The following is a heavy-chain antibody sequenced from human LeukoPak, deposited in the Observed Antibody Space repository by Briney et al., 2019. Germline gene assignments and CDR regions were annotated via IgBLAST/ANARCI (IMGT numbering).Heavy chain of an antibody. D-gene: IGHD1-26*01. CDR3: ARASEGHIVGATTEGDY. Sequence: GASVKVSCKASGYTFTSYGISWVRQAPGQGLEWIGGIIPIFGTANYAQKFQGRVTITADESTSTAYMELSSLRSEDTAVYYCARASEGHIVGATTEGDYWGQGTLVTVSS. CDR1: GYTFTSYG. V-gene: IGHV1-69*13. J-gene: IGHJ4*02. CDR2: IIPIFGTA.